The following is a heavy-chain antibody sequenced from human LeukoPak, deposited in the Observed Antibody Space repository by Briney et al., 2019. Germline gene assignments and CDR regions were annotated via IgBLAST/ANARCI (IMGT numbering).Heavy chain of an antibody. CDR1: GYTFTGYY. CDR3: ARELGLLWFGELLEELDY. V-gene: IGHV1-2*02. J-gene: IGHJ4*02. D-gene: IGHD3-10*01. CDR2: INPNSGGT. Sequence: ASVKVSCKASGYTFTGYYMHWVRQAPGQGLEWMGWINPNSGGTNYAQKFQGRVTMTRDTSISTAYMELSRLRSDDTAVYYCARELGLLWFGELLEELDYWGQGTLVTVSS.